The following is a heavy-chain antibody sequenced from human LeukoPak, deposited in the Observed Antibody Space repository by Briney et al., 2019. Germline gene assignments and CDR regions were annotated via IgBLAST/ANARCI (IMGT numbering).Heavy chain of an antibody. V-gene: IGHV3-49*04. CDR1: GFTFSNAW. J-gene: IGHJ4*02. CDR2: IRSKAYGGTT. CDR3: TRDPSSTVVTHFDY. D-gene: IGHD4-23*01. Sequence: GGSLRLSCAASGFTFSNAWMSWVRQAPGKGLEWVGFIRSKAYGGTTEYAASVKGRFTISRDDSKSIAYLQMNSLKTEDTAVYYCTRDPSSTVVTHFDYWGQGTLVTVSS.